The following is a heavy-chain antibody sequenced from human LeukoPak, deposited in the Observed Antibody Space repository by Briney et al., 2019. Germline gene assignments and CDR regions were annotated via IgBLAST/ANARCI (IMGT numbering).Heavy chain of an antibody. D-gene: IGHD3-22*01. CDR3: AKVQSITMIVVATLDY. Sequence: PGASLRLSCAASGFTFSSYAMSWVRQAPGKGLEWVSAISGSGGSTYYADSVKGRFTISRDNSKNTPYLQMNSLRAEDTAVYYCAKVQSITMIVVATLDYWGQGTLVTVSS. V-gene: IGHV3-23*01. CDR2: ISGSGGST. J-gene: IGHJ4*02. CDR1: GFTFSSYA.